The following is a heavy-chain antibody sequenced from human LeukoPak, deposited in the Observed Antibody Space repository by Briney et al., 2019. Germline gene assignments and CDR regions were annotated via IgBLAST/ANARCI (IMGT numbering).Heavy chain of an antibody. CDR3: ARLGITMVRGGWDP. D-gene: IGHD3-10*01. V-gene: IGHV4-39*01. J-gene: IGHJ5*02. CDR2: IYYSGST. Sequence: SSETLSLTCTVSGGSISRSSYYWGWIRQPPGKGLEWIGSIYYSGSTYYNPSLKSRVTISVDTSKNQFSLKLSSVTAADTAVYYCARLGITMVRGGWDPWGQGTLVTVSS. CDR1: GGSISRSSYY.